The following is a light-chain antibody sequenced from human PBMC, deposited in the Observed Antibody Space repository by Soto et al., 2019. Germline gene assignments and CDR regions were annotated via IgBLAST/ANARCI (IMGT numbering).Light chain of an antibody. CDR1: QSLSSNF. CDR3: QQRNSWPPTFT. CDR2: GAS. Sequence: EIVLTQSPATLSLSPGERATLSCRASQSLSSNFLAWYQQKPGQPPRLLIYGASNRATGIPDRFSGSGSGTDFTLTISRLEPEDFAVYYCQQRNSWPPTFTFGQGTRLEIK. J-gene: IGKJ5*01. V-gene: IGKV3D-20*02.